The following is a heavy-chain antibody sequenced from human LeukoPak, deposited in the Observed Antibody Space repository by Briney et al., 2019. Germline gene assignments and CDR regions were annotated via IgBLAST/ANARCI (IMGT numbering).Heavy chain of an antibody. CDR2: IKPDGSDQ. Sequence: SGGSLRLSCAASGFTFSSYWMNWDRQAPGKGLEWVANIKPDGSDQYYVDSVKGRFTISRDNAKNSLYLQMNSLRAEDTAVYYCARENFQYWAQGTLVTVSS. CDR1: GFTFSSYW. J-gene: IGHJ4*02. CDR3: ARENFQY. V-gene: IGHV3-7*04.